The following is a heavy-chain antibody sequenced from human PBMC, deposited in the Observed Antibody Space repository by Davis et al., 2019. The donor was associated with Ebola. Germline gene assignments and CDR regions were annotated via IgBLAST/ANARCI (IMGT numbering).Heavy chain of an antibody. CDR2: ISGSGSII. Sequence: GESLKISCGASGFTFSDYYMSWIRQAPGKGLEWVSYISGSGSIINYADSMKGRFTISRDNAKNSLYLQMNSLRGEDTAFYYCAKGRTIPLALDFWGRGTLVTVSS. CDR3: AKGRTIPLALDF. D-gene: IGHD2-2*02. J-gene: IGHJ4*02. CDR1: GFTFSDYY. V-gene: IGHV3-11*01.